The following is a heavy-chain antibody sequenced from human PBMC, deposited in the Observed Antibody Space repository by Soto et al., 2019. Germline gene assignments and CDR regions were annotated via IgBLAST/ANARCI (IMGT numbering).Heavy chain of an antibody. CDR1: GFTFSSYA. D-gene: IGHD2-15*01. CDR3: ARDRGSSVVVVAATYYFDY. J-gene: IGHJ4*02. Sequence: QVQLVESGGGVVQPGRSVRLSCAASGFTFSSYAMHWVRQAPGKGLEWVAVISYDGSNKYYADSVKGRFTISRDNSKNTLYLQMNSLRAEDTAVYYCARDRGSSVVVVAATYYFDYWGQGTLVTVSS. CDR2: ISYDGSNK. V-gene: IGHV3-30-3*01.